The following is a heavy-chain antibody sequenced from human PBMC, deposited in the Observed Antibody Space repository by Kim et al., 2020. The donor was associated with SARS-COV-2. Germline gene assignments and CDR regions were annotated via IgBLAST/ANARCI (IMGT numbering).Heavy chain of an antibody. CDR3: AILPRATVTSLPPPDY. J-gene: IGHJ4*02. D-gene: IGHD4-17*01. V-gene: IGHV3-23*01. CDR2: ISGSGGST. CDR1: GFTFSSYA. Sequence: GGSLRLSCAASGFTFSSYAMSWVRQAPGKGLEWVSAISGSGGSTYYADSVKGRFTISRDNSKNTLYLQMNSLRAEDTAVYYCAILPRATVTSLPPPDYWGQGTLVTVSS.